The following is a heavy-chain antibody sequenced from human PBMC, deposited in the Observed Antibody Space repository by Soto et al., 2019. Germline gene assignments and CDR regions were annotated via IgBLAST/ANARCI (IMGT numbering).Heavy chain of an antibody. Sequence: GGSLRLSCAASGFTFSSYAMSWVRQAPGKGLEWVSAISGSGGSTYYADSVKGRFTISRDNSKNTLHLQMNSLRAEDTAVYYCAKLKGDYDYVWGSYRYGGPDYWGQGTLVTVSS. D-gene: IGHD3-16*02. CDR1: GFTFSSYA. CDR3: AKLKGDYDYVWGSYRYGGPDY. V-gene: IGHV3-23*01. J-gene: IGHJ4*02. CDR2: ISGSGGST.